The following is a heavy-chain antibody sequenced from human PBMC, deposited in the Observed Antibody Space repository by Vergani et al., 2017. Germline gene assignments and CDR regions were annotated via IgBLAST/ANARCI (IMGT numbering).Heavy chain of an antibody. V-gene: IGHV3-53*01. J-gene: IGHJ2*01. Sequence: VQLVESGGGLIQPGGSLRLSCAASGFTVSSNYMSWVRQAPGKGLEWVSVIYSGGSTYYADSVKGRFTISRDNSKNTLYLQMNSLRAEDTAVYYCARGTSRIPNRWYFDLWGRGTLVTVSS. CDR1: GFTVSSNY. D-gene: IGHD1-7*01. CDR2: IYSGGST. CDR3: ARGTSRIPNRWYFDL.